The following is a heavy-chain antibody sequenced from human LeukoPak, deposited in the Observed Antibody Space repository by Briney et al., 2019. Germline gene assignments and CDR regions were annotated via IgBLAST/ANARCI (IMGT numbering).Heavy chain of an antibody. V-gene: IGHV4-59*01. J-gene: IGHJ5*02. D-gene: IGHD3-3*01. CDR3: ARVNNFWSGYPAPNWFDP. Sequence: SETLSLTCTVSGGSISSYYWSWIRQPPGKGLEWIGYIYYSGSTNYNPSLKSRVTISVDTSKNQFSLKLSSVTAADTAVYYGARVNNFWSGYPAPNWFDPWGQGTLVTVSS. CDR2: IYYSGST. CDR1: GGSISSYY.